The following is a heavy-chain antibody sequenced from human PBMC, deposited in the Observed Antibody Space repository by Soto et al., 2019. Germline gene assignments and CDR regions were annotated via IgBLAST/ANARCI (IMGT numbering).Heavy chain of an antibody. V-gene: IGHV3-23*01. CDR3: AKDAIVLVPAAIKYYGMDV. D-gene: IGHD2-2*02. J-gene: IGHJ6*02. CDR2: ISGSGGST. CDR1: GFTFSSYA. Sequence: GGSLRLSCAASGFTFSSYAMSWVRQAPGKGLEWVSAISGSGGSTYYADSVKGRFTISRDNSKNTLYLQMNSLRAEDMAVYYCAKDAIVLVPAAIKYYGMDVWGQGTTVTVYS.